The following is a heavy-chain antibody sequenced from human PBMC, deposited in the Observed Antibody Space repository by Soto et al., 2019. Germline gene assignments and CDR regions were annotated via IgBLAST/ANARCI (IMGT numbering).Heavy chain of an antibody. CDR3: AREDPAAHY. CDR2: ISAYNGNT. J-gene: IGHJ4*02. CDR1: GYTFTSYY. D-gene: IGHD6-13*01. V-gene: IGHV1-18*01. Sequence: QVQLVQSGVEVKKPGASVKVSCKASGYTFTSYYISWVRQAPGQGLEWMGWISAYNGNTNYAQKLQGRVTMTTDTSTSAAYRVLRSLRSADTAVYYCAREDPAAHYWGQGTLVTVSS.